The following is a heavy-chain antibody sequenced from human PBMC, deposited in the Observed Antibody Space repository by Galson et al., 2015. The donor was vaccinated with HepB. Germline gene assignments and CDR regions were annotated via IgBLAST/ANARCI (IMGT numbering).Heavy chain of an antibody. CDR1: GFSFSSYS. D-gene: IGHD6-19*01. J-gene: IGHJ6*02. V-gene: IGHV3-48*02. CDR2: ISSSGSNV. Sequence: LRLSCAASGFSFSSYSMNWVRQAPGKGLERVSYISSSGSNVYYADSVEGRFIISRDSAKYSVYLQINSLRDDDTAVYYCARDWLGYYGMDVWGLGTTVTVSS. CDR3: ARDWLGYYGMDV.